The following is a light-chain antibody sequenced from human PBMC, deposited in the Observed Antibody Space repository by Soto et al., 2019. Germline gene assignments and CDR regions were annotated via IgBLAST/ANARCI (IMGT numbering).Light chain of an antibody. V-gene: IGLV1-40*01. CDR1: SSNIGAGYE. CDR2: ENN. J-gene: IGLJ1*01. Sequence: QSVLTQPPSVSEAPGQRVTISCTGSSSNIGAGYEAHWYQQVPGTAPKLLIYENNNRPSGVPDRFSDSKSGTSASLAITGLQAEDEAEYYCQSYDSSLSGDVFGTGTKVTVL. CDR3: QSYDSSLSGDV.